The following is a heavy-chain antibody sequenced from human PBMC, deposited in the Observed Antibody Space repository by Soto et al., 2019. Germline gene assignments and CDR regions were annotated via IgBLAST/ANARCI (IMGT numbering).Heavy chain of an antibody. CDR3: ARDPYYCDSSGYYDF. V-gene: IGHV1-18*04. D-gene: IGHD3-22*01. Sequence: QIQLVQSGAEVKKPGASVRVSCETSGYTFVSYGISWVRQSPGQGLEWMGWISPYNGNTNYAEKFKDRVTLTTDTSTDTAFLDLRSLTSDDTAVYFCARDPYYCDSSGYYDFWGQGTLVTVSS. J-gene: IGHJ4*02. CDR2: ISPYNGNT. CDR1: GYTFVSYG.